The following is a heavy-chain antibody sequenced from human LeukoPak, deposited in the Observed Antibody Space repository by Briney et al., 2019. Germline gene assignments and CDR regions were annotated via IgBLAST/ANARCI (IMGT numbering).Heavy chain of an antibody. D-gene: IGHD4-17*01. CDR3: ARADGERGYYYYMDV. J-gene: IGHJ6*03. Sequence: ASVKVSCKASGYTFTRYYMHWVRQAPGQGLEWMGIINPSGGSASYAQKFQGRVTMTRDMSTSTVYMELSSLRSEDTAVYYCARADGERGYYYYMDVWGKGTTVTVSS. V-gene: IGHV1-46*01. CDR2: INPSGGSA. CDR1: GYTFTRYY.